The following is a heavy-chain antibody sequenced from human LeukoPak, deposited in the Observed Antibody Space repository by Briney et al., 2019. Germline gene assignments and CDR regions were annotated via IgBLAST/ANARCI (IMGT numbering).Heavy chain of an antibody. CDR1: GYSISSGYY. D-gene: IGHD3-22*01. Sequence: PSETLSLTCTVSGYSISSGYYWGWIRQPPGKGLEWIGSIYHSGSTYYNPSLKSRVTISVDTSKNQFSLKLSSVTAADTAVYYCAREWREYYYDSSGAFDIWGQGTMVTVSS. CDR3: AREWREYYYDSSGAFDI. CDR2: IYHSGST. V-gene: IGHV4-38-2*02. J-gene: IGHJ3*02.